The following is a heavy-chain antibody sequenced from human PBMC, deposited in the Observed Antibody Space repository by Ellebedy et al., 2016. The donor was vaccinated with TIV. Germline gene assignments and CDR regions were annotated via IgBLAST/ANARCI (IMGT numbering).Heavy chain of an antibody. D-gene: IGHD6-19*01. CDR3: ARVGRSGWKGKWFDP. J-gene: IGHJ5*02. CDR2: INTDGSST. CDR1: GFTVSGYW. Sequence: GGSLRLSCAASGFTVSGYWMHWVRQAPGKGLEWLSRINTDGSSTSYADLVEGRFTISRDNARNLLYLQMSSLRAEDTAVYYCARVGRSGWKGKWFDPWGQGTLVTVSS. V-gene: IGHV3-74*01.